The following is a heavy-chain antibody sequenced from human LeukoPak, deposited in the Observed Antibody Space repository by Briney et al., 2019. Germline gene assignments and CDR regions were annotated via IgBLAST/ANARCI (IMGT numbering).Heavy chain of an antibody. D-gene: IGHD3-10*01. J-gene: IGHJ5*02. V-gene: IGHV3-33*01. Sequence: GGSLRLSCAASGFTFSSYGMHWVRQAPGKGLEWVAVIWYDGSNKYYADSVKGRFTISRDNSKNTLYLQMNSLRAEDTAVYYCARDFWLEGAMVRGVANWFDPWGQGTLVTVSS. CDR2: IWYDGSNK. CDR3: ARDFWLEGAMVRGVANWFDP. CDR1: GFTFSSYG.